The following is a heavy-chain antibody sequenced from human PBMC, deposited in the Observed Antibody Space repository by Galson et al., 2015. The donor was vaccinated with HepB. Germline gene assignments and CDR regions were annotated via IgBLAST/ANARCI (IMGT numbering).Heavy chain of an antibody. D-gene: IGHD1-26*01. J-gene: IGHJ4*02. CDR3: ASGPIVGAPPPGY. CDR1: GGTFSSYT. V-gene: IGHV1-69*10. CDR2: IIPILGIA. Sequence: SVKVSCKASGGTFSSYTISWVRQAPGQGLEWMGGIIPILGIANYAQKFQGRVTITADKSTSTAYMELSSLKSEDTAVYYCASGPIVGAPPPGYWGQGTLVTVSS.